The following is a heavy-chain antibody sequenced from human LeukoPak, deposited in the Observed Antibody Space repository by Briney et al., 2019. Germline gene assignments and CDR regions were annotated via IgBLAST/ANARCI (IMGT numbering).Heavy chain of an antibody. V-gene: IGHV3-53*01. CDR1: GFTVSSNY. CDR2: IYSGGSK. D-gene: IGHD4-17*01. J-gene: IGHJ3*01. CDR3: ARDPNGDYIGAFEF. Sequence: GGSLRLSCAASGFTVSSNYMSWVRQAPGKGLEWVSVIYSGGSKYSADSVKGRFTISRDNSKNTLYLQMNSLRAEDTAQYFCARDPNGDYIGAFEFWGQGTGVTVSS.